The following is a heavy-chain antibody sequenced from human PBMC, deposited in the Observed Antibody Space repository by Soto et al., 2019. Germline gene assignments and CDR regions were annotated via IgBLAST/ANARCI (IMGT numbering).Heavy chain of an antibody. J-gene: IGHJ4*02. CDR3: ARDRGGWPDY. V-gene: IGHV1-3*01. CDR2: INAGNGNT. CDR1: GYTFTSYA. D-gene: IGHD6-19*01. Sequence: QVQLVQSGAEVKKPGASVKVSCKASGYTFTSYAIHWVRQAPGQRLEWMGWINAGNGNTKYSQKFQDRVTITRDTSASTAYMERSRRRSDATAVYCSARDRGGWPDYWGQGTLVTVSS.